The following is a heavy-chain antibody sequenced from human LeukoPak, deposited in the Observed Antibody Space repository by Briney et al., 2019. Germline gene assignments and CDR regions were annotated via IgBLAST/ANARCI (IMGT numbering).Heavy chain of an antibody. CDR3: ARTSRASSSRSYYYYYMDV. J-gene: IGHJ6*03. CDR2: MNPNSGNT. Sequence: ASVKVSCKASGYTFTSYDINWVRQATGQGLEWMGWMNPNSGNTGYAQKFQGRVTMTRNTSISTAYMELNSLRSEDTAVYYCARTSRASSSRSYYYYYMDVWGKGTTVTVSS. V-gene: IGHV1-8*01. CDR1: GYTFTSYD. D-gene: IGHD6-6*01.